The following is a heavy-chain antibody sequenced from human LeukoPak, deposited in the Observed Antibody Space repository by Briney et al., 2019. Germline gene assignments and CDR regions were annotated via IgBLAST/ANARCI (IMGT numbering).Heavy chain of an antibody. Sequence: PSETLSLTCAVYGGSFSGYYWGWIRQPPAKGLEWIGEINHSGSTNYNPSLKSRVTISVDTSKNQFSLKLSSVTAADTAVYYCARQIRWLRYWFDPWGQGTLVTVSS. D-gene: IGHD5-12*01. CDR3: ARQIRWLRYWFDP. V-gene: IGHV4-34*01. CDR2: INHSGST. CDR1: GGSFSGYY. J-gene: IGHJ5*02.